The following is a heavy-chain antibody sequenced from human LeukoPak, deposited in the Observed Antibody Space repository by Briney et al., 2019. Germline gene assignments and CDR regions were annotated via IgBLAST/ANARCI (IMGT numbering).Heavy chain of an antibody. Sequence: PSETLSLTCTVSGGSISSYYWSWIRQPPGKGLDWIGYIYYSGSTNYNPSLKSRVTISVDTSKNQFSLKLSSVTAADTAVYYCARGGHGPYDYWGQGTLVTVSS. J-gene: IGHJ4*02. CDR1: GGSISSYY. CDR3: ARGGHGPYDY. CDR2: IYYSGST. V-gene: IGHV4-59*01. D-gene: IGHD3-16*01.